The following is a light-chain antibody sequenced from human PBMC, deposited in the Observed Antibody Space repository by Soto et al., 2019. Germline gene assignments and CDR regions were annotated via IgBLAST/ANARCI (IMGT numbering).Light chain of an antibody. Sequence: VVLTQSPATLSSSPGESVTLSCRASQNIDTYLVWYQQRPVQAPRLLIYDASYRAVGIPSRFSGSGSGTDFTLTISSLEPADFAIYHCQQRRNWPLTFGGGTKVDIK. J-gene: IGKJ4*01. V-gene: IGKV3-11*01. CDR3: QQRRNWPLT. CDR2: DAS. CDR1: QNIDTY.